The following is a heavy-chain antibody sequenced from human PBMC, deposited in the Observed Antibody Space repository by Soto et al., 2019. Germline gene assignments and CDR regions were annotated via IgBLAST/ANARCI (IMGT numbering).Heavy chain of an antibody. D-gene: IGHD3-16*02. CDR3: AKDSRYSDSVRAFDI. CDR2: ISGGGFST. J-gene: IGHJ3*02. V-gene: IGHV3-23*01. CDR1: GFSFSSYA. Sequence: EVQLLASGGGLEQSGGSLILSCAASGFSFSSYAMTWVRQAPGKGLEWVSAISGGGFSTYYADSVKGRFTISRDNSRNTLYLQLNRLRDEDTAVYYCAKDSRYSDSVRAFDIWGQGTMVTVSS.